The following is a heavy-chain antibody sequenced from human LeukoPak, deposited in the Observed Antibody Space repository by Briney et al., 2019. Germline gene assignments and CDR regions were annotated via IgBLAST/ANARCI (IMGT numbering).Heavy chain of an antibody. CDR1: GFTVSSNY. D-gene: IGHD3-10*01. CDR3: ARGYGVFPGSFDY. Sequence: SGGSLRLSCAASGFTVSSNYMSWVRQAPGKGLEWVSVIYSGGSTYYADSVKGRFTISRDNSKNTLYLQMNSLRAEDTAVYYCARGYGVFPGSFDYWGQGTLVTVCS. V-gene: IGHV3-66*01. J-gene: IGHJ4*02. CDR2: IYSGGST.